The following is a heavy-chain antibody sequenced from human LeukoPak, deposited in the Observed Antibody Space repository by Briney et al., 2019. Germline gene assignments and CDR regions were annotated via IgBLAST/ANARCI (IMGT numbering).Heavy chain of an antibody. J-gene: IGHJ6*03. V-gene: IGHV4-34*01. Sequence: PSETLSLTCAVYGGSFSGYYWSWIRQPPGKGLEWIGEINHSGSTNYNPSLKSRVTISVDTSKNQFSLKLSSVTAADTAVYYCARDRKGDYYDSSGSHMDVWGKGTTVTISS. CDR3: ARDRKGDYYDSSGSHMDV. D-gene: IGHD3-22*01. CDR2: INHSGST. CDR1: GGSFSGYY.